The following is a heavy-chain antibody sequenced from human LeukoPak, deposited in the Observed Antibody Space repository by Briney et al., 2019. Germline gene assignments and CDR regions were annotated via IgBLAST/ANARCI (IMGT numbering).Heavy chain of an antibody. CDR1: GFTFSSYS. D-gene: IGHD2-2*01. CDR3: ARALFGCSSTSCYRGYYYYYYMDV. V-gene: IGHV3-21*01. Sequence: GGSQRLSCAASGFTFSSYSMNWVRQAPGKGLEWVSSISSFSRYIYYADSVKGRFTISRDNAKNSLYLQMNSLRAEDTAVYYCARALFGCSSTSCYRGYYYYYYMDVWGKGTTVTISS. J-gene: IGHJ6*03. CDR2: ISSFSRYI.